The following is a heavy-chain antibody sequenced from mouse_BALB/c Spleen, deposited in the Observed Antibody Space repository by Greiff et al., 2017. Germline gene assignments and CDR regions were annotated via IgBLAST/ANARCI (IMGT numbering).Heavy chain of an antibody. D-gene: IGHD2-3*01. CDR2: IDPETGGT. CDR3: ARGLLPYAMDY. CDR1: GYTFTDYE. J-gene: IGHJ4*01. V-gene: IGHV1-15*01. Sequence: VQLQESGAELVRPGASVTLSCKASGYTFTDYEMHWVKQTPVHGLEWIGAIDPETGGTAYNQKFKGKATLTADKSSSTAYMELRSLTSEDSAVYYCARGLLPYAMDYWGQGTSVTVSS.